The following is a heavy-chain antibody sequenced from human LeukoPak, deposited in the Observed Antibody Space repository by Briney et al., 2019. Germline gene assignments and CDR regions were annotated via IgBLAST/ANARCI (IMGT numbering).Heavy chain of an antibody. D-gene: IGHD4-17*01. Sequence: ASVKVSCKASGYTFTGYNMHWVRQAPGQGLEWVGWINPNSGGTNYAQSFQGRVTMTRDTSISTAYMELRRLRSDDTAIYYCALGGEALDHWGQGTLVTGSS. V-gene: IGHV1-2*02. J-gene: IGHJ4*02. CDR1: GYTFTGYN. CDR2: INPNSGGT. CDR3: ALGGEALDH.